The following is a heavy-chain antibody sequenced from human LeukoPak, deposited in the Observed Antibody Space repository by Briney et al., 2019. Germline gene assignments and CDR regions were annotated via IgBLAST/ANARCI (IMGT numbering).Heavy chain of an antibody. Sequence: SETLSLTCAVYGGSFSGYYRSWIRHPPGKGLEWIGEINHSGSTNYNPSLKSRVTISVDTSKNQFSLKLSSVTAADTAVYYCARGVGGASGYYYYGMDVWGQGTTVTVSS. CDR1: GGSFSGYY. D-gene: IGHD1-26*01. J-gene: IGHJ6*02. CDR3: ARGVGGASGYYYYGMDV. CDR2: INHSGST. V-gene: IGHV4-34*01.